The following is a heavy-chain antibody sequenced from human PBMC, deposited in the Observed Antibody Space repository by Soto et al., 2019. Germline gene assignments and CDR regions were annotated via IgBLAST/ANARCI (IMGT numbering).Heavy chain of an antibody. CDR2: ISSSGDNI. Sequence: EVQLVESGGGLVQPGGSLRLSCAASGFTFTSYDMNWVRQAPGKGLEWISYISSSGDNIYYEDSLKGRFTVSRDNDENSLFLQMNRLRAEDTAVYYCARGTIVGATITSWGQGTLVTVAS. J-gene: IGHJ5*02. CDR1: GFTFTSYD. D-gene: IGHD1-26*01. CDR3: ARGTIVGATITS. V-gene: IGHV3-48*03.